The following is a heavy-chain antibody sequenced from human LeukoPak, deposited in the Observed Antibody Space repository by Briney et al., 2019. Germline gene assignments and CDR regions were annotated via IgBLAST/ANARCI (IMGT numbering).Heavy chain of an antibody. Sequence: ASVKVSCKASGHTFTSYDINWVRQATGQGLEWMGWMNPNSGNTGYAQKFQGRVTMTRNTSISTAYMELSSLRSEDTAVYYCASGGSSGWYYYYYGMDVWGQGTTVTVSS. CDR3: ASGGSSGWYYYYYGMDV. J-gene: IGHJ6*02. V-gene: IGHV1-8*01. D-gene: IGHD6-19*01. CDR1: GHTFTSYD. CDR2: MNPNSGNT.